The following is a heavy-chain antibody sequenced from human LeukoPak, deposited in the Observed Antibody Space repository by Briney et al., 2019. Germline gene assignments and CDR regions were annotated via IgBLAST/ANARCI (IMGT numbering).Heavy chain of an antibody. CDR2: INPSSGGT. J-gene: IGHJ4*02. D-gene: IGHD3-3*01. CDR1: GYTLTGYY. Sequence: ASVKVSCKASGYTLTGYYMHWVRQAPGQGLEWMGWINPSSGGTHYTQKFQGRVTMTRDTSISTAYMELSRLRSDDTAVYYCARGGSSGEWFSHLDYWGQGTLVTVSS. V-gene: IGHV1-2*02. CDR3: ARGGSSGEWFSHLDY.